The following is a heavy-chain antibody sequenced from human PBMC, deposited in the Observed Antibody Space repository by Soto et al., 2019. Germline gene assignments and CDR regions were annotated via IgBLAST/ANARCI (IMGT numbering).Heavy chain of an antibody. CDR1: GGTFSTYP. D-gene: IGHD2-15*01. CDR3: ASRPVMEVAQYGNRFDP. J-gene: IGHJ5*02. V-gene: IGHV1-69*01. Sequence: QVHLXXXXXEVKKPGSSVKVSCKASGGTFSTYPINWVRQAPGQGLEWMGGIIPFFGTTHSAQKFQGRLTITADESTSTTYIELISMRSEDTAVYYCASRPVMEVAQYGNRFDPWGQGTLVTVSS. CDR2: IIPFFGTT.